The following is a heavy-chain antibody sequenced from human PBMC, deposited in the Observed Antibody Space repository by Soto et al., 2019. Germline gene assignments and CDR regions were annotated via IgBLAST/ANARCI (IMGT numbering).Heavy chain of an antibody. CDR2: MKPNSGNT. CDR1: GYTFTSYD. D-gene: IGHD3-3*01. V-gene: IGHV1-8*01. CDR3: ARGRRITIFGVVIIPYYYGMDV. Sequence: ASVKVSCKASGYTFTSYDINWVRQVTGQGLEWMGWMKPNSGNTGYAQKFHGRVTMTRNTSISTAYMELSSLRSEDTAEYYCARGRRITIFGVVIIPYYYGMDVWGQGTTVTV. J-gene: IGHJ6*02.